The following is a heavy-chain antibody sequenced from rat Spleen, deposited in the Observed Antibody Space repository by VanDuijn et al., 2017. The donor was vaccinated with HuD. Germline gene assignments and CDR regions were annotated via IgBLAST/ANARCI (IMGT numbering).Heavy chain of an antibody. D-gene: IGHD1-7*01. CDR3: ARHYGLDY. CDR2: INSAGTT. CDR1: GHSITSSYR. Sequence: EVQLQESGPGLVKPSQSLSLTCSVTGHSITSSYRWNWIRKFPGNKLEWMGYINSAGTTNYNPSLKSRISITRDTSKNQFFLQLNSVTTEDTATYYCARHYGLDYWGQGVMVTVSS. V-gene: IGHV3-3*01. J-gene: IGHJ2*01.